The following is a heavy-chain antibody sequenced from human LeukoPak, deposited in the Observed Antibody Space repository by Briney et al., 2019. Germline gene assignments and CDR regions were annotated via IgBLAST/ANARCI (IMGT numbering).Heavy chain of an antibody. V-gene: IGHV4-38-2*02. D-gene: IGHD4-17*01. CDR1: GYSISSGYY. J-gene: IGHJ4*02. CDR2: IYHSGST. Sequence: PSETLSLTCTVSGYSISSGYYWGWIRQPPGKGLEWIGSIYHSGSTYYNPSLKSRVTISVDTSKNQFSLKLSSVTAADTAVYYCAHSSNTVSPFDYWGLGTLVTVSS. CDR3: AHSSNTVSPFDY.